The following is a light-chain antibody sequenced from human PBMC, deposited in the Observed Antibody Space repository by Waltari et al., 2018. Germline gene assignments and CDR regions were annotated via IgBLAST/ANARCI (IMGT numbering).Light chain of an antibody. CDR1: QSVSNN. V-gene: IGKV3-11*01. CDR3: QQHSNWPLT. J-gene: IGKJ4*01. Sequence: EIVLSKSPATRSLSPGEGATLSCRASQSVSNNLAWYQQKPGQAPRLLIYDGSNRASGIPARFSGSGSGTDFTLSISSLEPEDSAVYYCQQHSNWPLTFGGGTRVEIK. CDR2: DGS.